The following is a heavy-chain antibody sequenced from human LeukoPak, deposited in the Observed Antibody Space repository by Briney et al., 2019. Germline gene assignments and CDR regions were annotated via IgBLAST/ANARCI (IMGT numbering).Heavy chain of an antibody. V-gene: IGHV3-23*01. CDR3: AKDHVGRSGSYLAFDY. CDR2: ISGSGDST. J-gene: IGHJ4*02. CDR1: GFSFSSYA. Sequence: GGSLRLSRAASGFSFSSYAMSWVRQAPGKGLEWVSVISGSGDSTYYSDSVKGRFTISRDNSKNTLHLQMNSLRAEDTAVYYCAKDHVGRSGSYLAFDYWGQGTLVIVSS. D-gene: IGHD1-26*01.